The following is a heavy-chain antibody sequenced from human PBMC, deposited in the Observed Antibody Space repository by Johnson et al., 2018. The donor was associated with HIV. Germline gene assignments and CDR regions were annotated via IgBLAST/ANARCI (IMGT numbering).Heavy chain of an antibody. D-gene: IGHD4-17*01. J-gene: IGHJ3*02. CDR2: IKEDGSEN. CDR3: AKTRTTVTTIDAFDI. CDR1: GFTFSSYW. V-gene: IGHV3-7*01. Sequence: VQLVESGGGVVQPGRSLRLSCAASGFTFSSYWMTWVRQAPGKGLEWVANIKEDGSENYYVDSVKGRFTISRDNSKNTLYLQMNSLRAEDTAVYYCAKTRTTVTTIDAFDIWGQGTMVTVSS.